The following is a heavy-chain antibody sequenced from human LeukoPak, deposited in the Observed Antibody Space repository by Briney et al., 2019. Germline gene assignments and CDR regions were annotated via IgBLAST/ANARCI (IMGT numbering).Heavy chain of an antibody. CDR3: ARQGDITLGGNYYYIDV. J-gene: IGHJ6*03. V-gene: IGHV4-39*01. CDR1: GGSISSCSYC. CDR2: IFYSGST. Sequence: SETLSLTCTVSGGSISSCSYCWGWIRQPPGKGLEWIGTIFYSGSTYYNPSLKSRVIISVDTSKNQFSLKLLSVTAADTAVYYCARQGDITLGGNYYYIDVWGEGTTVTVSS. D-gene: IGHD3-16*01.